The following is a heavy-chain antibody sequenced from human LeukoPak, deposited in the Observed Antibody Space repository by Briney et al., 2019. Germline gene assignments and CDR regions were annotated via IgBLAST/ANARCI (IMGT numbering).Heavy chain of an antibody. V-gene: IGHV3-21*04. D-gene: IGHD1-26*01. J-gene: IGHJ4*02. Sequence: PGGSLRLSCAASGFTFSSYSMNWVRQAPGKGLEWVSSIISSSSYIYYADSVKGRFTISRDKAQNSLYLQMNSLRAGDTAIYYCVRDRGTYRPIDYWGQGTLVTVSS. CDR1: GFTFSSYS. CDR2: IISSSSYI. CDR3: VRDRGTYRPIDY.